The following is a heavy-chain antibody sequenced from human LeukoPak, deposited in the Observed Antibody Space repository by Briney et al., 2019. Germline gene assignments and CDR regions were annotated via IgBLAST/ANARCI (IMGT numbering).Heavy chain of an antibody. Sequence: SETLSLTCTVSGGSISSYYWSWIRQPPGKGLEWIGYIYYSGSTNYNPSLKSRVTISVVTSKNQFALKLSSVTAADTAVYYCARGALTSIAARPSFGFDYWGQGTLVTVSS. V-gene: IGHV4-59*01. CDR3: ARGALTSIAARPSFGFDY. CDR2: IYYSGST. D-gene: IGHD6-6*01. CDR1: GGSISSYY. J-gene: IGHJ4*02.